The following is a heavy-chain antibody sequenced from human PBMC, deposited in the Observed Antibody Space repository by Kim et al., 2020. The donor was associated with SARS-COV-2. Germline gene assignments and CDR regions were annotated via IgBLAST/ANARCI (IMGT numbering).Heavy chain of an antibody. J-gene: IGHJ3*01. CDR3: ARMPNDAFDF. CDR1: GFSITTFY. D-gene: IGHD2-2*01. CDR2: IYNSGTT. Sequence: SETLSLTCTVSGFSITTFYWNWIRQAPGKGLKWIGYIYNSGTTSYNPSLRSRVTISVDTSKNQFSLRLSSVTAADTAVYYCARMPNDAFDFWGQGARVTVSS. V-gene: IGHV4-4*08.